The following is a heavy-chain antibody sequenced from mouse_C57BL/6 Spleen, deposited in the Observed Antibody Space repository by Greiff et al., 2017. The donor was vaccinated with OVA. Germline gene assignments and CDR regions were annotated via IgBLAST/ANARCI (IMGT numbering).Heavy chain of an antibody. D-gene: IGHD1-1*01. CDR1: GYTFTDYN. Sequence: EVQLQQSGPELVKPGASVKMSCKASGYTFTDYNMHWVKQSPGKSLEWIGSINPNNGGTSYNQKFKGKATLTVNKSSSTAYMELRILTSEDSAVYYCARCPWYGRSYWYFDVWGTGTTVTVSS. CDR2: INPNNGGT. CDR3: ARCPWYGRSYWYFDV. J-gene: IGHJ1*03. V-gene: IGHV1-22*01.